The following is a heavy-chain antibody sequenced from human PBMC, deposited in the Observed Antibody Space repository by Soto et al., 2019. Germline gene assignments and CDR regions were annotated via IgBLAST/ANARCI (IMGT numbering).Heavy chain of an antibody. J-gene: IGHJ5*02. CDR1: GYTFTSYD. V-gene: IGHV1-8*01. D-gene: IGHD2-15*01. CDR3: ARAGYCSGGSCVENNWFDP. CDR2: INPNSGNT. Sequence: GASVKVSCKASGYTFTSYDINWVRQATGQGLEWMGWINPNSGNTGYAQKFQGRVTMTRNTSISTAYMELSSLRSEDTAVYYCARAGYCSGGSCVENNWFDPWGQGTLVTVSS.